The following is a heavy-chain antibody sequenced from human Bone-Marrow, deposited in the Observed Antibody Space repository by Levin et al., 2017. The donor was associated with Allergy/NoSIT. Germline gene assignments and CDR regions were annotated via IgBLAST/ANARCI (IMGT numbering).Heavy chain of an antibody. CDR3: AREMDATMTQCFDV. V-gene: IGHV3-33*01. CDR2: IWYDGSNK. J-gene: IGHJ3*01. Sequence: SCAASGFTFSSYGIHWVRQAPGKGLEWVGVIWYDGSNKDYADSVKGRFTISRDNSKNTLYLQMNSLRAEDTAVYYCAREMDATMTQCFDVWGQGTMVTVSS. D-gene: IGHD5-18*01. CDR1: GFTFSSYG.